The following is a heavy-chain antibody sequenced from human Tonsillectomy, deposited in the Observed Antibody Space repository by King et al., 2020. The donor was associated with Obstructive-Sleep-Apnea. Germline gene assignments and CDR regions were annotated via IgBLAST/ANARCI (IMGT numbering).Heavy chain of an antibody. CDR1: GYSISNGFY. V-gene: IGHV4-38-2*02. Sequence: QLQESGPGLVKPSETLSLTCTVSGYSISNGFYWGWIRQPPGKGLEWIGISYHTGTTNCNPSLKSRVPISVYTSKTQFSLRLTSVTAADTAVYYCARADGYNFGQHTYFDYWGQGTLVTVSS. CDR3: ARADGYNFGQHTYFDY. J-gene: IGHJ4*02. D-gene: IGHD5-24*01. CDR2: SYHTGTT.